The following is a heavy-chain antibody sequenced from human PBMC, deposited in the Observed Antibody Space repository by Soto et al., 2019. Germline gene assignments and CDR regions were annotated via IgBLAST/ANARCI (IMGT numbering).Heavy chain of an antibody. D-gene: IGHD3-3*01. V-gene: IGHV2-5*02. Sequence: QITLKASGPTLVKPTQTLTLTCTFSGFSLSTSGVGVGWIRQPPGKALEWLALIYWDDDKRYSPSLKTRLTIRRDFPKDQLVLTLTTMYPANTATYYCALRSTIVGVVTDAFGIWCQRTMLAVAA. CDR1: GFSLSTSGVG. J-gene: IGHJ3*02. CDR2: IYWDDDK. CDR3: ALRSTIVGVVTDAFGI.